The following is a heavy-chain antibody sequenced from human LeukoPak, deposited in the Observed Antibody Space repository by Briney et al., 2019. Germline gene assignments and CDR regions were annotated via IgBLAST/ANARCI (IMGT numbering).Heavy chain of an antibody. CDR2: IKQDGSEK. CDR1: GFTFSSYW. Sequence: GGSLRLSCAASGFTFSSYWMSWVRQAPGEGLEWVANIKQDGSEKYYVDSVKGRFTISRDNAKNSLYLQMNSLRAEDTAVYYCARAQGRYCSGGSCYTFDYWGQGTLVTVSS. CDR3: ARAQGRYCSGGSCYTFDY. V-gene: IGHV3-7*01. D-gene: IGHD2-15*01. J-gene: IGHJ4*02.